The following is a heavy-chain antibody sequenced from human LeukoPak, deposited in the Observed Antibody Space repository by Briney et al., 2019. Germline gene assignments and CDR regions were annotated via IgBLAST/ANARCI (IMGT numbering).Heavy chain of an antibody. CDR1: GFTFSSYW. CDR2: INSDGSST. D-gene: IGHD2-2*01. CDR3: ARLTVVPAAMIDY. J-gene: IGHJ4*02. Sequence: GSLRLSCAASGFTFSSYWMHWVRQAPGKGLVWVSRINSDGSSTSYADSVKGRFTISRDNAKNTLCLQMNSLRAEDTAVYHCARLTVVPAAMIDYWGQGTLVTVSS. V-gene: IGHV3-74*01.